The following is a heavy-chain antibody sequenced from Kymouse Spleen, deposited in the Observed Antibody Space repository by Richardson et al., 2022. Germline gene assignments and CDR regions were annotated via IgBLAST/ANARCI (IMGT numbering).Heavy chain of an antibody. CDR2: IYYSGST. CDR3: ARDQYSGFDY. Sequence: QVQLQESGPGLVKPSETLSLTCTVSGGSISSYYWSWIRQPPGKGLEWIGYIYYSGSTNYNPSLKSRVTISVDTSKNQFSLKLSSVTAADTAVYYCARDQYSGFDYWGQGTLVTVSS. J-gene: IGHJ4*02. V-gene: IGHV4-59*01. CDR1: GGSISSYY. D-gene: IGHD1-26*01.